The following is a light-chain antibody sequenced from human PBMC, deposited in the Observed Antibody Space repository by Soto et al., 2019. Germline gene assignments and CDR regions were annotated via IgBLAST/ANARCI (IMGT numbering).Light chain of an antibody. V-gene: IGKV3-15*01. Sequence: EIVMTQSPATLSVSPGERATLSCRASQSVSSNLAFYQQKPGQAPRLLIYGASTRATGVPARFSGGGSGTEFTLTISSLQSEDFAVYYCQQYNSWPWTFGQGTKVEIK. J-gene: IGKJ1*01. CDR2: GAS. CDR1: QSVSSN. CDR3: QQYNSWPWT.